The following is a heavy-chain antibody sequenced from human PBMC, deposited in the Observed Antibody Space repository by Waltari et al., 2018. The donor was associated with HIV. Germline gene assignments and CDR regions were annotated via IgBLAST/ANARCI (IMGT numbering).Heavy chain of an antibody. J-gene: IGHJ2*01. CDR1: GGSISSSSYS. Sequence: QLQLQESGPGLVKPSETLSLTCPVSGGSISSSSYSWGWIRQPPGKGLEWIGSIYYSGSTYYNPSLKSRVTISVDTSKNQFSLKLSSVTAADTAVYYCARVQTGVDTAMVNRYFDLWGRGTLVTVSS. V-gene: IGHV4-39*01. CDR2: IYYSGST. CDR3: ARVQTGVDTAMVNRYFDL. D-gene: IGHD5-18*01.